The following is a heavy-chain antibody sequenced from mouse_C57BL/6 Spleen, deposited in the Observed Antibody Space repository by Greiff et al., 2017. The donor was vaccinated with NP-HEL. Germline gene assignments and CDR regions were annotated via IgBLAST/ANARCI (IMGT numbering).Heavy chain of an antibody. CDR2: INPYNGGT. CDR1: GYTFTDYY. Sequence: VQLQQSGPVLVKPGASVKMSCKASGYTFTDYYMNWVKQSHGKSLEWIGVINPYNGGTSYNQKFKGKATLTVDKSSSTAYMELNSLTSEDSAVYYCARSDYYGSKGYFDYWGQGTTLTVSS. D-gene: IGHD1-1*01. CDR3: ARSDYYGSKGYFDY. V-gene: IGHV1-19*01. J-gene: IGHJ2*01.